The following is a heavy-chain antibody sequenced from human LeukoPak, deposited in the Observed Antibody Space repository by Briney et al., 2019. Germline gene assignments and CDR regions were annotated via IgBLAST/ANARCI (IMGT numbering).Heavy chain of an antibody. Sequence: AETLSLTCAVYGGSFSGYYWSWIRQLPGKGLEWIGEINHSGSTNYNPSLKSRVTISVDTSKNQFSLKLSSVTAAETAVYYCARGPRFTSYYYYYYYMDVWGKGTTVTVSS. V-gene: IGHV4-34*01. CDR1: GGSFSGYY. J-gene: IGHJ6*03. CDR3: ARGPRFTSYYYYYYYMDV. CDR2: INHSGST. D-gene: IGHD3-10*01.